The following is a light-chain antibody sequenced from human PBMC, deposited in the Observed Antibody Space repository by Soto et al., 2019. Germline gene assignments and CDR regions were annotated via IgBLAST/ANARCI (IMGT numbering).Light chain of an antibody. V-gene: IGKV1-5*03. CDR3: QQYNSYWA. Sequence: IQRTPSPSTVSGSVGDRVTITCRASQTISSWLAWYPQKPGKAPQLLIYTASTLKSGVPSRFSGSGSGTEFTLTISSLKPDEFATYYCQQYNSYWAFAQGTKGDIK. CDR2: TAS. CDR1: QTISSW. J-gene: IGKJ1*01.